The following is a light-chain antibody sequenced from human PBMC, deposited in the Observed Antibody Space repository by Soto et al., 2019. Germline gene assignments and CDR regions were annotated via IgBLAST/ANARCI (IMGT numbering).Light chain of an antibody. Sequence: QSALTQPRSVSGSPGQSVSISCTGTSSDVGGYNYVSWYQQHPGKAPKVIIYDVSNRPSGVPDRFSGSKSGNTASLTISGLQSEDEADYYCCSYAGRYTYVFGTGTKLTVL. CDR2: DVS. CDR1: SSDVGGYNY. J-gene: IGLJ1*01. V-gene: IGLV2-11*01. CDR3: CSYAGRYTYV.